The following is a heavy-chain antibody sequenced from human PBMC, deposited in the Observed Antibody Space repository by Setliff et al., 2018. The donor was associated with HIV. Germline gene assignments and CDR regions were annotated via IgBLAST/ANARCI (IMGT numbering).Heavy chain of an antibody. J-gene: IGHJ4*02. CDR3: ARLIHTGLLYFDF. V-gene: IGHV4-4*09. Sequence: LSLTCTVSGASINSYYWNWIRQPPGKGLEWIGFIFATGDTKYNPSVESRVTMSLDTSRDQFSLNLRSVTAADTAVYFCARLIHTGLLYFDFWGLGTSVTVSS. CDR2: IFATGDT. D-gene: IGHD2-8*02. CDR1: GASINSYY.